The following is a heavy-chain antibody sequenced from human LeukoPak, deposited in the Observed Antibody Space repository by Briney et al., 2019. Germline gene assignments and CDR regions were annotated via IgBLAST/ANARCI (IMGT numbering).Heavy chain of an antibody. D-gene: IGHD3-22*01. CDR3: ARGYYDSSGLFFDY. CDR2: INPLSGGT. J-gene: IGHJ4*02. Sequence: GASVKVSCKASGYTFTGYYIHWVRQAPGQGLEWMGRINPLSGGTNYAQKFQGRVTMTRDTSTSTVYMELSSLRSEDTAVYYCARGYYDSSGLFFDYWGQGTLVTVSS. CDR1: GYTFTGYY. V-gene: IGHV1-2*06.